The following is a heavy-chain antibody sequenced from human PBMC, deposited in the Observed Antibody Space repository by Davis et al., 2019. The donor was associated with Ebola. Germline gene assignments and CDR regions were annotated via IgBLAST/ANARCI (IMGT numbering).Heavy chain of an antibody. V-gene: IGHV3-30-3*02. D-gene: IGHD6-13*01. CDR1: GFTFSSYA. Sequence: GESLKISCAASGFTFSSYAMSWVRQAPGKGLEWVAVISYDGSNKYYADSVKGRFTISRDNSKNTLYLQMNSLRAEDTAVYYCAKKGYLYWGQGTLVTVSS. J-gene: IGHJ4*02. CDR3: AKKGYLY. CDR2: ISYDGSNK.